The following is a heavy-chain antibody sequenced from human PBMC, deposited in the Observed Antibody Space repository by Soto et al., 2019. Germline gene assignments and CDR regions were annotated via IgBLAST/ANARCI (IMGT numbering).Heavy chain of an antibody. CDR1: GFTFSSYS. D-gene: IGHD6-19*01. CDR3: ASEQWAGGMDV. Sequence: EVQLVESGGGLVKPGGSLRLSCAASGFTFSSYSMNWVRQAPGKGLEWVSSITSSSSYIYYADSEKGRFTISRDNAKNSLYLQMNSLRAEDTAVYYCASEQWAGGMDVWGQGTTVTVSS. V-gene: IGHV3-21*01. J-gene: IGHJ6*02. CDR2: ITSSSSYI.